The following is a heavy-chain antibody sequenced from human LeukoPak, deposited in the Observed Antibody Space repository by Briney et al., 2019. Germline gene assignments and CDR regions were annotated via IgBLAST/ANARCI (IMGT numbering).Heavy chain of an antibody. J-gene: IGHJ4*02. CDR1: GFTFSSYW. D-gene: IGHD3-22*01. V-gene: IGHV3-7*01. CDR2: IKQDGSEK. Sequence: GGSPRLSCAASGFTFSSYWMSWVRQAPGKGLEWVANIKQDGSEKYYVDSVKGRFTISRDNAKNSLYLQMNSLRAEDTAVYYCARRYYYDRRGYYFDYWGQGTLVNVSS. CDR3: ARRYYYDRRGYYFDY.